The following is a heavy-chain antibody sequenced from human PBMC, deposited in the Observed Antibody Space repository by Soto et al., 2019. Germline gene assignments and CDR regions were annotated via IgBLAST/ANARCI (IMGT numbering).Heavy chain of an antibody. V-gene: IGHV1-46*01. CDR2: INPSDHNT. CDR1: GYTFIDYF. Sequence: QVQLEQSGAEVKKPGASVKVSCKASGYTFIDYFIHWVRQAPGQGLEWMAMINPSDHNTRYAQKFQGRVTLTTDTSTSTVYMDLNYLRSDDTGFYLCAGGTRWDWGQGTLVTVSS. J-gene: IGHJ1*01. CDR3: AGGTRWD.